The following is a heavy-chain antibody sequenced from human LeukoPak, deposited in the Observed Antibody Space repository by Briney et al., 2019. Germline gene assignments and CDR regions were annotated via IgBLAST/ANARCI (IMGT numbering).Heavy chain of an antibody. Sequence: SGPTLVKPTQTLTLTCPFSGFSLSTSKMCVTWIRQPPGKALEWLARIDWDDDKFYSSSLKTRLTISKDTSRNQVVLTMTNMDPVDTVTFYCARMTPDSPSFDYWGQGTLVTVSS. CDR2: IDWDDDK. D-gene: IGHD3-3*01. CDR1: GFSLSTSKMC. V-gene: IGHV2-70*17. J-gene: IGHJ4*02. CDR3: ARMTPDSPSFDY.